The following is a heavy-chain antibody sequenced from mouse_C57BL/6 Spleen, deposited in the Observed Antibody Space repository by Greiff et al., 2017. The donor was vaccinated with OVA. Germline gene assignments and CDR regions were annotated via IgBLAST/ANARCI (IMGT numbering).Heavy chain of an antibody. CDR2: INPSSGYT. J-gene: IGHJ1*03. CDR1: GYTFTSYT. Sequence: QVQLQQSGAELARPGASVKMSCKASGYTFTSYTMHWVKQRPGQGLEWIGYINPSSGYTKYNQKFKDKATLTADKSSSTAYMQLSSLTSEDAAVEYCARDPLDALRRYFDVWGTGTTVTVSS. CDR3: ARDPLDALRRYFDV. V-gene: IGHV1-4*01. D-gene: IGHD2-4*01.